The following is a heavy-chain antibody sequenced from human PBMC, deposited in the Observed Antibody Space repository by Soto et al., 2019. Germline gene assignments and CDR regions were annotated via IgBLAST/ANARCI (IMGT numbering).Heavy chain of an antibody. CDR1: GFTFSSYW. Sequence: HPGGSLRLSCAASGFTFSSYWMSWVRQAPGKGLEWVANIKQDGSEKYYVDSVKGRFTISRDNAKNSLYLQMNSLRAEDTAVYYCARISVRGDYVDQYFDYWGQGTLVTVSS. J-gene: IGHJ4*02. D-gene: IGHD4-17*01. CDR3: ARISVRGDYVDQYFDY. CDR2: IKQDGSEK. V-gene: IGHV3-7*03.